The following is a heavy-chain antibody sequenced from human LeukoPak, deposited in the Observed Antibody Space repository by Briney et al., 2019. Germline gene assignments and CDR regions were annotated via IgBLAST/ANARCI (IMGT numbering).Heavy chain of an antibody. V-gene: IGHV3-21*04. D-gene: IGHD3-3*01. J-gene: IGHJ4*02. CDR2: ISSSSSYI. CDR1: GFTFSSYS. Sequence: GGSLRLSCGGSGFTFSSYSMNWVRQAPGKGLEWVSSISSSSSYIYYADSVKGRFTISRDNSKNTLYLQMNSLRAEDTAVYYCAKESSGPYYDFWSGYYMEYYFDYWGQGTLVTVSS. CDR3: AKESSGPYYDFWSGYYMEYYFDY.